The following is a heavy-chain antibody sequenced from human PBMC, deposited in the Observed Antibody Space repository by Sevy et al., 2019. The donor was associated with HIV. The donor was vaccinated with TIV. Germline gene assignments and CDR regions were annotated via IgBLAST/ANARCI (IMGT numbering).Heavy chain of an antibody. Sequence: ASVKVSCRASGYTFTSYDIHWVRQTTGQGLEWMGWMSPNSGNTGYAQKFQGRVTMTRDTSKGTAYMELSSLGSDDMAVYYCVRILSTSYYNYHALDVWGQGTTVTVSS. CDR1: GYTFTSYD. V-gene: IGHV1-8*01. D-gene: IGHD2-2*01. CDR2: MSPNSGNT. CDR3: VRILSTSYYNYHALDV. J-gene: IGHJ6*02.